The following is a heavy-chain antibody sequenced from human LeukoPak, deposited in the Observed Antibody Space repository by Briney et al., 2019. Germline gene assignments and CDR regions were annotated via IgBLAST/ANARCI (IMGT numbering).Heavy chain of an antibody. J-gene: IGHJ4*02. CDR1: GGTFSSYA. Sequence: SVKVSCKASGGTFSSYAISWVRQAPGQGLEWMGGIIPIFGTANYAQKFQGRVTITADKSTSTAYMELSSLRSEDTAVYYCARGFSKYYYGSGSPAGLGYWGQGTLVSVSS. D-gene: IGHD3-10*01. CDR2: IIPIFGTA. CDR3: ARGFSKYYYGSGSPAGLGY. V-gene: IGHV1-69*06.